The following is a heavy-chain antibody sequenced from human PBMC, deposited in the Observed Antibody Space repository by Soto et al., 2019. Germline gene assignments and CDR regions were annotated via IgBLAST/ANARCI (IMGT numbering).Heavy chain of an antibody. Sequence: EVQLLESGGGLVQPGGSLRLSCAASGLTFGSYAMSWVRQAPGKGLEWVSAISGSGGTTHYADSVRGRFTISRDNSENTLYLQMNSLRADDTAVYYCAKDSPSHVGGWELPFDYWGQGTLVTVSS. CDR3: AKDSPSHVGGWELPFDY. D-gene: IGHD2-21*01. CDR1: GLTFGSYA. J-gene: IGHJ4*02. V-gene: IGHV3-23*01. CDR2: ISGSGGTT.